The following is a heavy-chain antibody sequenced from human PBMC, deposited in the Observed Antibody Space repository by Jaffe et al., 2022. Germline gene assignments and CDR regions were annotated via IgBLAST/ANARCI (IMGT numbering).Heavy chain of an antibody. V-gene: IGHV1-69*01. CDR1: GGTFSSYA. CDR2: IIPIFGTA. D-gene: IGHD6-19*01. Sequence: QVQLVQSGAEVKKPGSSVKVSCKASGGTFSSYAISWVRQAPGQGLEWMGGIIPIFGTANYAQKFQGRVTITADESTSTAYMELSSLRSEDTAVYYCARDPPGGYSSGWYWFDYWGQGTLVTVSS. J-gene: IGHJ4*02. CDR3: ARDPPGGYSSGWYWFDY.